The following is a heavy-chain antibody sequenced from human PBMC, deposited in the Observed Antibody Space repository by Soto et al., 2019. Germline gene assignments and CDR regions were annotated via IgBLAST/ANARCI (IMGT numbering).Heavy chain of an antibody. CDR2: INPNSGGT. Sequence: GASVKVSCKASGYTFTGYYMHWVRQAPGQGLEWMGWINPNSGGTNYAQKFQGRVTMTRDTSISTAYMELSRLRSDDTAVYYCARELGSSWYHDWFDPWGQGTLVTVSS. D-gene: IGHD6-13*01. J-gene: IGHJ5*02. CDR3: ARELGSSWYHDWFDP. CDR1: GYTFTGYY. V-gene: IGHV1-2*02.